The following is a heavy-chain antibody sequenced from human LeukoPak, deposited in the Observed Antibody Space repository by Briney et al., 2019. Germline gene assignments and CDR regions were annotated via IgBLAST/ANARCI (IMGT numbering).Heavy chain of an antibody. CDR3: TRSPSGWYNY. D-gene: IGHD6-19*01. J-gene: IGHJ4*02. CDR2: IRSKAYGGTT. V-gene: IGHV3-49*04. Sequence: RSLRLSCIASGFTFGDYAISWVRQAPGKGLEWVGFIRSKAYGGTTEYAASVKGRFTISRDDSKSIAYLQMNSLKTEDTAVYYCTRSPSGWYNYWGQGTLVTVSS. CDR1: GFTFGDYA.